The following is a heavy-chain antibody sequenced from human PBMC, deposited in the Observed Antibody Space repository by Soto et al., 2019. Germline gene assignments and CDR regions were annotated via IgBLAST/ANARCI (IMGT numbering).Heavy chain of an antibody. J-gene: IGHJ3*02. CDR2: IYYSGST. CDR3: ARDGDRRDGYNCAFDI. D-gene: IGHD5-12*01. V-gene: IGHV4-59*01. Sequence: QVQLQESGPGLVKPSETLSLTCTVSGGSISSYYWSWIRQPPGKGLEWIGYIYYSGSTNYNPSLKSRVTISVDTSKNQFSLKLSSVTAADTAVYYCARDGDRRDGYNCAFDIWGQGTMVTVSS. CDR1: GGSISSYY.